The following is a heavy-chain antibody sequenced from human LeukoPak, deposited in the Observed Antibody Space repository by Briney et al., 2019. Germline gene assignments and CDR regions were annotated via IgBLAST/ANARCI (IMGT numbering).Heavy chain of an antibody. J-gene: IGHJ3*02. D-gene: IGHD1-14*01. CDR2: IYNIGGT. V-gene: IGHV4-59*02. CDR3: ARGEAHNPYAFDI. Sequence: PSETLSLTCSVSGGSVSRDYWSWIRQPPGKRLEWLGYIYNIGGTNYNPSLKSRVSISVDTSKNQFSLKLSSVTAADTAVYSCARGEAHNPYAFDIWGQGTMVTVSS. CDR1: GGSVSRDY.